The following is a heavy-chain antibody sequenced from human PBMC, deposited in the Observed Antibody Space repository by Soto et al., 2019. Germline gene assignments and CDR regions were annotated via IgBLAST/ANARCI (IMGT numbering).Heavy chain of an antibody. D-gene: IGHD3-22*01. J-gene: IGHJ3*02. CDR2: IWYDGSNK. CDR1: GFTFSSYG. CDR3: ARDSSFYDSSAQGAFDI. Sequence: SLRLSCAASGFTFSSYGMHWVRQAPGKGLEWVAVIWYDGSNKYYADSVKGRFTISRDNSKNTLYLQMNSLRAEDTAVYYCARDSSFYDSSAQGAFDIWGQGTMVTVSS. V-gene: IGHV3-33*01.